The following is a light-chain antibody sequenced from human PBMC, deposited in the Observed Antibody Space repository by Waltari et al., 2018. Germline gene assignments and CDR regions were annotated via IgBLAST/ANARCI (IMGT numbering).Light chain of an antibody. CDR2: GAS. CDR1: QSVAGSY. V-gene: IGKV3-20*01. Sequence: ETELTQSPGTLSVSPGEAATLSCRASQSVAGSYLAWYQQKPGQAPRVLIYGASTRASGIPDRFSGSGSGTDFTLTISRLEPEDFAVYYCLRYGGSPMYTFGQGTKVEIK. CDR3: LRYGGSPMYT. J-gene: IGKJ2*01.